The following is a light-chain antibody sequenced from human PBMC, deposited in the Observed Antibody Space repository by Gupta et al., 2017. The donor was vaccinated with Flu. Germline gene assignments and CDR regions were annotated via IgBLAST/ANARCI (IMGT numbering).Light chain of an antibody. Sequence: DIEMTQSPPSLPVTTGETVSISCRSSQILLHSHGYNYLDWYLQKPGKSPQLLIYLGSNRASGVPDRFSGSGSGTDFTLNISRVEAEDFGNYYCKQAHQNPLTFGQGTKVEIK. V-gene: IGKV2-28*01. CDR3: KQAHQNPLT. J-gene: IGKJ1*01. CDR1: QILLHSHGYNY. CDR2: LGS.